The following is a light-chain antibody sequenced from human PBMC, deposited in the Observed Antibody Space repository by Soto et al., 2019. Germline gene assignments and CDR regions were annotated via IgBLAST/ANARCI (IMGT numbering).Light chain of an antibody. CDR1: QSLNSD. Sequence: ETVMTQSPATLSMSPGERATLSCWASQSLNSDLAWYQQKPGQAPRLLIYGASTRATGIPGRFSGSGSGTEFTLTISSLQSEDFAVYYCQQYNSWPLTFGGGTKVDIK. J-gene: IGKJ4*01. CDR3: QQYNSWPLT. V-gene: IGKV3-15*01. CDR2: GAS.